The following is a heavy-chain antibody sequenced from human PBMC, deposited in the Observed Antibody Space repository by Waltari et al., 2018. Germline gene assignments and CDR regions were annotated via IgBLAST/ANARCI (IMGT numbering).Heavy chain of an antibody. V-gene: IGHV4-38-2*02. CDR3: ARDSYCTNGVCYFFGRAWFDP. CDR1: GYSISRGSY. Sequence: QVQLQESGPGLVTPSETLSLTCAVSGYSISRGSYWGWLRQPPRPGLEWIGSIYHRGSTYYNPSLKSRVTISVDTSKNQFSLKLSSVTAADTAVYYCARDSYCTNGVCYFFGRAWFDPWGQGTLVTVSS. CDR2: IYHRGST. J-gene: IGHJ5*02. D-gene: IGHD2-8*01.